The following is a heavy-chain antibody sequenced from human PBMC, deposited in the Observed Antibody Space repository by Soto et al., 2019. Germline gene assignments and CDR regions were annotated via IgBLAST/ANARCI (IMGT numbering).Heavy chain of an antibody. D-gene: IGHD5-12*01. V-gene: IGHV4-30-4*01. CDR2: IYYSGSS. Sequence: QVQLQESGPGLVKPSQTLSLTCTVSGGSIRSGDSYWSWIRHPPGKGLEWIGFIYYSGSSFYNPSLKSRVTISVDPSKNQFSLKLNSVTAADTAVYFCARHSPTYTGYVGRGTDYWGQGTLVTVSS. J-gene: IGHJ4*02. CDR3: ARHSPTYTGYVGRGTDY. CDR1: GGSIRSGDSY.